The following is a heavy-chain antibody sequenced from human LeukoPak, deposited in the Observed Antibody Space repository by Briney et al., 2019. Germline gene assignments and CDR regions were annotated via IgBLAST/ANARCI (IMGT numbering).Heavy chain of an antibody. J-gene: IGHJ5*02. Sequence: GGSLRLSCAASGFTFSSYWMSWVRQAPGKGLEWVANIKQDGSEKYYVDSVKGRFTISRDNAKNSLYLQMNSLRAEDTAVYCCARELRFLEWLLYGAENWFDPWGQGTLVTVSS. CDR3: ARELRFLEWLLYGAENWFDP. CDR2: IKQDGSEK. CDR1: GFTFSSYW. V-gene: IGHV3-7*01. D-gene: IGHD3-3*01.